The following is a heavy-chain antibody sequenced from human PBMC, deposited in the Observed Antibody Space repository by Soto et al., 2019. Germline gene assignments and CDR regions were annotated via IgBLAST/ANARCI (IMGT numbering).Heavy chain of an antibody. V-gene: IGHV3-30*04. J-gene: IGHJ4*02. D-gene: IGHD3-22*01. CDR1: GFTFSGYA. CDR2: ILFDGRNK. CDR3: ARDHRYYSHTTNS. Sequence: PGGSLRLSCAASGFTFSGYAMHWVRQAPGKGLEWVASILFDGRNKYYADSVKGRFTISRDNSKSTLYLQVNSLRAEDTAVYYCARDHRYYSHTTNSGGQGTLVTVSS.